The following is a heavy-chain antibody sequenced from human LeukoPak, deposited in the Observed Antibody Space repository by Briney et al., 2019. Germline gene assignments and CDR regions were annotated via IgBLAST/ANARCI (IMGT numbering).Heavy chain of an antibody. CDR2: ISSSSATI. D-gene: IGHD1-26*01. CDR1: VFTFSDYY. J-gene: IGHJ4*02. V-gene: IGHV3-11*04. CDR3: ARGAVGATIDY. Sequence: GGSLRLSCAVSVFTFSDYYMSWIRQAPGKGLEWVSSISSSSATIYYADSVKGRFTISRDNARNSLYLQMNSLRAEDTAVYYCARGAVGATIDYWGQGTLVTVSS.